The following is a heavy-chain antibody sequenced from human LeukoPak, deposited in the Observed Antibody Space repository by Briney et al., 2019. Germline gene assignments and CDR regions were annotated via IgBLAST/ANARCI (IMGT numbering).Heavy chain of an antibody. CDR2: ISGSGGST. D-gene: IGHD3-9*01. CDR1: GFTFNNYD. Sequence: GGTLRLSCAASGFTFNNYDITWVRQAPGKGLEWVSAISGSGGSTYYADSVKGRFTISRDNSKNTLYLQMNSLRAEDTAVYYCAKYWGYDFDWLLLLDYWGQGTLVTVSS. V-gene: IGHV3-23*01. J-gene: IGHJ4*02. CDR3: AKYWGYDFDWLLLLDY.